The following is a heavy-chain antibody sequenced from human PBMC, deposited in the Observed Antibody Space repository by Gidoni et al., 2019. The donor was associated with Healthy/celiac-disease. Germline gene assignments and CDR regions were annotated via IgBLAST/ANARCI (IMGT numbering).Heavy chain of an antibody. CDR3: VKPLRSQSGP. J-gene: IGHJ5*02. D-gene: IGHD3-3*01. V-gene: IGHV3-64D*08. Sequence: EVQLVESGGGLVQPGGSLSLSCSASGFTFSSYAMHWVRQAPGKGLEYVSAISSNGGSTYYADSVKGRFTISRDNSKNTLYLQMSSLRAEDTAVYYCVKPLRSQSGPWGQGTLVTVSS. CDR1: GFTFSSYA. CDR2: ISSNGGST.